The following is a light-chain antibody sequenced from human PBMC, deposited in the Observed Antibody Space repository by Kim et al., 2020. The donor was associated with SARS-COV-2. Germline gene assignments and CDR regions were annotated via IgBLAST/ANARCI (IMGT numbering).Light chain of an antibody. V-gene: IGKV1-39*01. Sequence: ASVGDRVTITCRASQSISTYLNWYQQRPGKAPNLLIYAASTLEGGVPSRFSGSGSGTDFTLTISSLQPEDFATYYCQQSYSTLPSTFGQGTKLEI. J-gene: IGKJ2*01. CDR2: AAS. CDR1: QSISTY. CDR3: QQSYSTLPST.